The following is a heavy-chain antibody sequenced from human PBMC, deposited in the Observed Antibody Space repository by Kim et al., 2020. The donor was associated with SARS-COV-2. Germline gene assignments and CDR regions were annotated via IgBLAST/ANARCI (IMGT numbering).Heavy chain of an antibody. D-gene: IGHD1-26*01. J-gene: IGHJ6*02. CDR3: AKDREHLEARGTYSGMDA. CDR1: GFTFSSYG. CDR2: ISYDGSNK. Sequence: GGSLRLSCAASGFTFSSYGIHWVRQAPGKGLEWVALISYDGSNKYYADSVKGRFTISRDNSKNTLYLQMDSLRAEDTAVYYCAKDREHLEARGTYSGMDAWGHGTTVTVSS. V-gene: IGHV3-30*18.